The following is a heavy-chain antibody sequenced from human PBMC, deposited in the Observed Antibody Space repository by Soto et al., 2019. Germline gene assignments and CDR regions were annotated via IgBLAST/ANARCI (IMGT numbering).Heavy chain of an antibody. CDR1: GFSLSNARIG. CDR2: IFSNDEK. J-gene: IGHJ6*02. Sequence: QVTLKASGPVLVKPTETLTVTCTVSGFSLSNARIGVSWFRQRPGKSLEWLAHIFSNDEKAYSTSLKSRPTMSTDTSKSQVVLTMTNMDTVDTATYYCARIVGPRYYYYGLDVWGQGTTVTVTS. D-gene: IGHD1-26*01. CDR3: ARIVGPRYYYYGLDV. V-gene: IGHV2-26*01.